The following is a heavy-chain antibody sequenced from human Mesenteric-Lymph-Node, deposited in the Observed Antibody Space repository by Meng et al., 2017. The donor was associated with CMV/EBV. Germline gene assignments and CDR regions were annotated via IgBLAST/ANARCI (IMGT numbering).Heavy chain of an antibody. V-gene: IGHV7-4-1*02. CDR3: ARESCISTSCFFQH. Sequence: KASGYTITDYGINWVRQAPGQGLEWMGWINTNSGNPTYAQVFTGRFVFSLDTSVSTAYLQISSLKAEDTAVYYCARESCISTSCFFQHWGQGTLVTVSS. J-gene: IGHJ1*01. D-gene: IGHD2-2*01. CDR2: INTNSGNP. CDR1: GYTITDYG.